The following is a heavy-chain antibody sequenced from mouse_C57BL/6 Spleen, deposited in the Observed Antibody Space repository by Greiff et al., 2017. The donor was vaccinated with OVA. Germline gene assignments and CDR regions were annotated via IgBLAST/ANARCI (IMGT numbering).Heavy chain of an antibody. CDR2: ISSGSSTI. Sequence: DVQLVESGGGLVKPGGSLKLSCAASGFTFSDYGMHWVRQAPEKGLEWVAYISSGSSTIYYADTVKGRFTISRDNAKNTLFLQMTSLRSEDTAMYYCARPNFGGAMDYWGQGTSVTVSS. J-gene: IGHJ4*01. CDR3: ARPNFGGAMDY. V-gene: IGHV5-17*01. CDR1: GFTFSDYG.